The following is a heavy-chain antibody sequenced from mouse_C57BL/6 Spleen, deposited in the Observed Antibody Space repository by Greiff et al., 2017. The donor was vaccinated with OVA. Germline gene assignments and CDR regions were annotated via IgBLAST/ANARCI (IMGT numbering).Heavy chain of an antibody. CDR3: ARPYDYAWFAY. CDR1: GYAFSSSW. V-gene: IGHV1-82*01. CDR2: IYPGDGDT. D-gene: IGHD2-4*01. Sequence: VQLQQSGPELVKPGASVKISCKASGYAFSSSWMNWVKQRPGKGLEWIGRIYPGDGDTNYNGKFKGKATLTADKSSSTAYMQLSSLTSEDSAVYFCARPYDYAWFAYWGQGTLVTVSA. J-gene: IGHJ3*01.